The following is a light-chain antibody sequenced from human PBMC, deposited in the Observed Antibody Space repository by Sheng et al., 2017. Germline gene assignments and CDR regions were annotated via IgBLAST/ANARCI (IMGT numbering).Light chain of an antibody. CDR1: QSVSSN. CDR3: QQYNNWPPWT. V-gene: IGKV3-15*01. CDR2: GAS. J-gene: IGKJ1*01. Sequence: EIVMTQSPATLSVSPGERATLSCRASQSVSSNLAWYQQKPGQAPRLLIYGASTRATGIPARFSGSGSGTDFTLTISSLQSEDFALYYCQQYNNWPPWTFGQGTEGGSQT.